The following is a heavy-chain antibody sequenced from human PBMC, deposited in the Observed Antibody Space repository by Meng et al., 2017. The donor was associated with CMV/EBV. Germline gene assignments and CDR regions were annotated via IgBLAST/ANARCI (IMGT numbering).Heavy chain of an antibody. D-gene: IGHD2-2*01. CDR2: IWYGGSNK. CDR3: AKRGGYCSSTSCQYYYGMDV. J-gene: IGHJ6*02. Sequence: GGSLRLSCAASGFTFSSYGMHWVRQAPGKGLEWVAFIWYGGSNKYYEDSVKGRFTISRDKYKNTLYLQMNSLRAEDTAVYYCAKRGGYCSSTSCQYYYGMDVWGQGTTVTVSS. CDR1: GFTFSSYG. V-gene: IGHV3-30*02.